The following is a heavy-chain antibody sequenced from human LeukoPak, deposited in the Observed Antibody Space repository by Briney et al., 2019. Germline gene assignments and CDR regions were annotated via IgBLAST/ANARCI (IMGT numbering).Heavy chain of an antibody. CDR3: AREETTVVKKAFDI. V-gene: IGHV1-18*01. CDR1: GYTFTSYG. CDR2: ISAYNGNT. J-gene: IGHJ3*02. Sequence: ASVKVSCKASGYTFTSYGISWVRQAPGQGLEWMGWISAYNGNTKYAQKLLGRVTMTIDTSTSTAYMELRSLRSEDTAVYYCAREETTVVKKAFDIWGQGTMVTVSS. D-gene: IGHD4-23*01.